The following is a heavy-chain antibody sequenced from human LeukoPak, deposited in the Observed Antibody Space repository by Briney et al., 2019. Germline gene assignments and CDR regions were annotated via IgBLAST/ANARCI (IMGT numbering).Heavy chain of an antibody. V-gene: IGHV4-61*08. J-gene: IGHJ4*02. D-gene: IGHD5-12*01. Sequence: SETLSLTCTVSGASISGSGYYWGWIRQPPGKGLEWIGYIYYSGSTNYNPSLKSRVTISVDTSKNQFSLKLNSVTAADTAVYYCARVSGYDWESFYDHWGQGTLVTVSS. CDR2: IYYSGST. CDR3: ARVSGYDWESFYDH. CDR1: GASISGSGYY.